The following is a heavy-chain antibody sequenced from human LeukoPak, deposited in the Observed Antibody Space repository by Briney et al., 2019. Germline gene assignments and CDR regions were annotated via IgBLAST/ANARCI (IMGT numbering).Heavy chain of an antibody. CDR2: IRYDGSNK. V-gene: IGHV3-30*02. Sequence: GRSLRLSCAASGFTFSTYAMHWVRQAPGKGLEWVAFIRYDGSNKDYADSVKGRFTISRDNSKNTLYLQMNSLRPEDTAVYYCTKSRGSGSYSPPNYFDPWGQGTLVTVSS. J-gene: IGHJ5*02. D-gene: IGHD3-10*01. CDR1: GFTFSTYA. CDR3: TKSRGSGSYSPPNYFDP.